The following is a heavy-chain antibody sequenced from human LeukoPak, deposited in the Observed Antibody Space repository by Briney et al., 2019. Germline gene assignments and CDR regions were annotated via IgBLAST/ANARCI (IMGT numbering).Heavy chain of an antibody. J-gene: IGHJ4*02. D-gene: IGHD2-21*02. CDR1: GFTFNSCG. CDR2: ISYDGNNE. Sequence: GRSLRLSCAASGFTFNSCGMHWVRQAPGKGLEWVAFISYDGNNEHCADSVKGRFTISRDKSKNTLYLQMNSLRAEDTAVYYCAKDSRHIVVVTAIQSSYFDYWGQGTLVTVSS. CDR3: AKDSRHIVVVTAIQSSYFDY. V-gene: IGHV3-30*18.